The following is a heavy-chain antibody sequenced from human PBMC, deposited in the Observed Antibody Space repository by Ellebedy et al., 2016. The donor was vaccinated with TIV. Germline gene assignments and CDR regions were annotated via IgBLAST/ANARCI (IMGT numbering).Heavy chain of an antibody. D-gene: IGHD3-10*01. J-gene: IGHJ5*02. V-gene: IGHV3-74*01. CDR1: GFTFSSYW. Sequence: GGSLRLSCAASGFTFSSYWMHWVRQAPGKGLVWVSRINSDGSSISYADSVKGRFTISRDNSKNTLYLQMNSLRAEDTAVYYCAKEGGDYYGSGSPLGWFDPWGQGTLVTVSS. CDR2: INSDGSSI. CDR3: AKEGGDYYGSGSPLGWFDP.